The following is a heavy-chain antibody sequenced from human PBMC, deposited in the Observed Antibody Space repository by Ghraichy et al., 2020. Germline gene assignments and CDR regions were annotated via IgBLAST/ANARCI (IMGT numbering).Heavy chain of an antibody. J-gene: IGHJ5*02. V-gene: IGHV1-46*02. CDR1: GSTLNGYY. D-gene: IGHD3-16*02. CDR3: ARAPGGGIEFDP. Sequence: ASVKVSCKASGSTLNGYYIHWVRQAPGQGLEWMGWIDPYSGGSTSYAQKFQGRVTMTRDTSTSTVYMELSSLRSEDTAVYYCARAPGGGIEFDPWGQGTLVTVSS. CDR2: IDPYSGGST.